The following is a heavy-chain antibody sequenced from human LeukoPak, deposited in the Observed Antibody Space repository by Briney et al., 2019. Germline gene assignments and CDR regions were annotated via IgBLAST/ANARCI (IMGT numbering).Heavy chain of an antibody. Sequence: SETLSLTCTVSGGSISSGGYYWSWIRQHPGKGLEWIGYIYYSGSTYYNPSLKSRVTISVDTSKNQFSLKLSSVTAADTAVYYCARIEYSSGWYYFDYWGQGTPVTVSS. CDR3: ARIEYSSGWYYFDY. CDR1: GGSISSGGYY. V-gene: IGHV4-31*03. J-gene: IGHJ4*02. CDR2: IYYSGST. D-gene: IGHD6-19*01.